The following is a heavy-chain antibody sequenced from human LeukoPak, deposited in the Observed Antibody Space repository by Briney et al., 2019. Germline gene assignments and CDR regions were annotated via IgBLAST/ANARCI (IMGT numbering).Heavy chain of an antibody. Sequence: ASVKVSCKASGYTFTSYHMHWVRQAPGQGLEWMGKINLSGGSTTYAQKFQGRVTMTRDTSTSTVYMELSSLRSEDTAVYYSARDYVDDIPMIKDYWGRGTLVTVSS. CDR3: ARDYVDDIPMIKDY. J-gene: IGHJ4*02. CDR1: GYTFTSYH. V-gene: IGHV1-46*01. D-gene: IGHD2-8*01. CDR2: INLSGGST.